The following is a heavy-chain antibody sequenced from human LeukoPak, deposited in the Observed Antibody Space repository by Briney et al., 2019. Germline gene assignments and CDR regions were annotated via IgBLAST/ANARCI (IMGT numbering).Heavy chain of an antibody. CDR2: ISGSGGST. V-gene: IGHV3-23*01. CDR3: ATAPHDYGDYLAAFDI. Sequence: GGSLRLSCAASGFTFSSYAMSWVRQAPGKGLEWVSAISGSGGSTYYADSVKGRFTISRDNSKNTLYLQMNSLRAEDTAVYYCATAPHDYGDYLAAFDIWGQGTMVTVSS. D-gene: IGHD4-17*01. J-gene: IGHJ3*02. CDR1: GFTFSSYA.